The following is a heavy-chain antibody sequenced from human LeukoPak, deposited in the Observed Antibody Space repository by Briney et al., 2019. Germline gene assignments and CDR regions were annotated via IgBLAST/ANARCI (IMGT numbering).Heavy chain of an antibody. J-gene: IGHJ6*02. CDR1: GFTFDDYA. V-gene: IGHV3-9*01. CDR3: ARNPYYYYGMDV. Sequence: PGGSLRLSCAASGFTFDDYAMHWVRQAPGKGLEWVSGISWNSGSIGYADSVKGRFTISRDNAKNSLYLQMNSLRAEDTAVYYCARNPYYYYGMDVWGQGTTVTVSS. CDR2: ISWNSGSI.